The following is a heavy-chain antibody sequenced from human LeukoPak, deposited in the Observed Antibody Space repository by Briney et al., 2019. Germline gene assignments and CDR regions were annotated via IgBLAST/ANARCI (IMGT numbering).Heavy chain of an antibody. J-gene: IGHJ6*02. V-gene: IGHV4-31*03. CDR1: GGSISSGGYY. D-gene: IGHD6-19*01. CDR3: ARARAVADYYYYYGMDV. CDR2: IYYSGGT. Sequence: SQTLSLTCTVSGGSISSGGYYWSWIRQHPGKGLEWIGYIYYSGGTYYNPSLKSRVTTSVDTSKNQFSLKLSSVTAADTAVYYCARARAVADYYYYYGMDVWGQGTTVTVSS.